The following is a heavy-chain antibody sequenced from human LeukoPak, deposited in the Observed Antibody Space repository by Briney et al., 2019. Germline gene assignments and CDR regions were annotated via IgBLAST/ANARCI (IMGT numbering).Heavy chain of an antibody. Sequence: ASVKVSCKASGYTFTSYYMHWVRQAPGQGLXXXXXXNPSGGSTSYXXKFXGXXTMTRDTSTSTVYMELSSLRSEDTAVYYCARLMGAYCGGDCYLDYWGQGTLVTVSS. CDR3: ARLMGAYCGGDCYLDY. J-gene: IGHJ4*02. CDR1: GYTFTSYY. D-gene: IGHD2-21*02. V-gene: IGHV1-46*01. CDR2: XNPSGGST.